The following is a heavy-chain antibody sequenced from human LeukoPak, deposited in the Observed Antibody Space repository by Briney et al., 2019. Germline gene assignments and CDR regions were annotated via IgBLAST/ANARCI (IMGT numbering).Heavy chain of an antibody. CDR3: VRVVTTGSGWYHFDT. V-gene: IGHV3-72*01. J-gene: IGHJ4*02. CDR2: SATTKPNSCTT. D-gene: IGHD6-13*01. CDR1: GFSIIDHH. Sequence: GGSLRLSCAGAGFSIIDHHMDWVRQAPGEGLEWIVRSATTKPNSCTTQYAASVRGRFTISSDDSQNSLYLLLNSLKPEYTAAYFCVRVVTTGSGWYHFDTWGLGTLVTVSS.